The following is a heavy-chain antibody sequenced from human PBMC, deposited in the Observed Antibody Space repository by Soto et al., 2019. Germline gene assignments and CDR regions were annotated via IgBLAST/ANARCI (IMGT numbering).Heavy chain of an antibody. D-gene: IGHD6-19*01. Sequence: ASVTVSCKASGGTFSSYAISWVRQAPGQGLEWMGWINPNSGGTNYAQKFQGWVTMTRDTSISTAYMELSRLRSDDTAVYYCARVPAGAVAGRANYFDYWGQGTLVTVSS. CDR2: INPNSGGT. CDR1: GGTFSSYA. J-gene: IGHJ4*02. V-gene: IGHV1-2*04. CDR3: ARVPAGAVAGRANYFDY.